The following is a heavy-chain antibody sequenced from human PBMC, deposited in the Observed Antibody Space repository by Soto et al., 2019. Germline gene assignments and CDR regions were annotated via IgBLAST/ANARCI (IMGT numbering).Heavy chain of an antibody. CDR2: INHSGST. CDR1: GGSFSGYY. J-gene: IGHJ6*02. CDR3: ASGFPVVGPRVVTAPFCYDGMAV. Sequence: QVQLQQWGAGLLKPSETLSLTCAVYGGSFSGYYWSWIRQPPGKGLGWIGEINHSGSTNYNPSVRSRFTISVGTSKSQFSLKLSSVTAAYTAVYYCASGFPVVGPRVVTAPFCYDGMAVWGQGTTVTVSS. V-gene: IGHV4-34*01. D-gene: IGHD2-21*02.